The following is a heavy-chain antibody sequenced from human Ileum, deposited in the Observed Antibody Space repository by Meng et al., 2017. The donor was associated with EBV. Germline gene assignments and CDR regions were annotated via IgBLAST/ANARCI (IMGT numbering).Heavy chain of an antibody. CDR1: GLTFINYG. CDR2: IWYDGSNK. Sequence: DSVAGVVRPGTSLSLSCGASGLTFINYGMYCILQAPGNGLVCVSVIWYDGSNKYDGDFVKGRFTVSRDNSKNTVSLQMNSLRVEDTAVYYCARLGSGWAADYWGQGTLVTVSS. D-gene: IGHD6-19*01. J-gene: IGHJ4*02. CDR3: ARLGSGWAADY. V-gene: IGHV3-33*01.